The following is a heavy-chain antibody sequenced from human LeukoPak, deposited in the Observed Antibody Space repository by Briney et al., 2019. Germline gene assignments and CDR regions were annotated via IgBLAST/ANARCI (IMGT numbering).Heavy chain of an antibody. J-gene: IGHJ3*02. Sequence: ASVKVSCKASRYTFTSPVISWVRHAPGQGLEWVGWISAYNGNTDYAQKFQGRVTMTTDRPTSTGYMELRSLRSDDTAVYYCARDRSHGDAFDIWGQGTMVIVSS. CDR2: ISAYNGNT. CDR3: ARDRSHGDAFDI. CDR1: RYTFTSPV. V-gene: IGHV1-18*01.